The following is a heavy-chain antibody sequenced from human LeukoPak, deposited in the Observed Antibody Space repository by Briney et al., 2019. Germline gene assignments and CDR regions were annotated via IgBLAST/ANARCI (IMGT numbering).Heavy chain of an antibody. D-gene: IGHD6-13*01. J-gene: IGHJ4*02. CDR3: ARDLIAAAGTAGY. V-gene: IGHV3-66*02. CDR1: GFTVSSNY. Sequence: PGGSLRLSCAASGFTVSSNYMSWVRQAPGKGLEWVSVIYSGGSTYYADSVKGRLTISRDNSKNTLYLQMNSLRAEDTAVYYCARDLIAAAGTAGYWGQGTLVTVSS. CDR2: IYSGGST.